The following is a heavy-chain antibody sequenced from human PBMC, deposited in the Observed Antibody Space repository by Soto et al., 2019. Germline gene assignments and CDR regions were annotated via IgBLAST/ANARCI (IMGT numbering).Heavy chain of an antibody. CDR2: IYSGGST. V-gene: IGHV3-66*01. D-gene: IGHD3-16*01. Sequence: EVQLVVSGGGLVQPGGSLRLSCAASGVTVSTKYMSWVRQAPGKGLEWVSVIYSGGSTFYADSVRGRFTISRDNSKNTVNLQMNSLRAEDTAVYYCARDPWAADYWGQGTLVTVSS. CDR3: ARDPWAADY. J-gene: IGHJ4*02. CDR1: GVTVSTKY.